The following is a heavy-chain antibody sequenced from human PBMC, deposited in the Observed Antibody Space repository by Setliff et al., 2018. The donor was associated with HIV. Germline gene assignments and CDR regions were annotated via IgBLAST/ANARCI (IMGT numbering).Heavy chain of an antibody. CDR2: INSDESST. J-gene: IGHJ4*02. CDR3: ARNMPSGDPFDY. CDR1: GFTFSSYG. D-gene: IGHD7-27*01. Sequence: PGGSLRLSCAASGFTFSSYGMNWVRQAPGKGLVWVSRINSDESSTSYADSVKGRFTISRDNAKNTLYLQMNSLRAEDTAMYYCARNMPSGDPFDYWGQGTLVTVS. V-gene: IGHV3-74*01.